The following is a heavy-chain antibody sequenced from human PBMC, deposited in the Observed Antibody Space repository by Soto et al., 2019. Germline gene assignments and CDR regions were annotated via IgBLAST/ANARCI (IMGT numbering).Heavy chain of an antibody. CDR2: ISGSGGNI. CDR3: ATQDFRGTTGTT. V-gene: IGHV3-23*01. CDR1: GFTFSRYA. D-gene: IGHD1-1*01. Sequence: EVRLLESGGGLVQPGGSLRLSCAASGFTFSRYAMGWVRQAPGKGLEWVSVISGSGGNIHYADSVKGRFTISRDNSKNTLYLQMNSLRVEDTAVYNCATQDFRGTTGTTWGQGTLVTVSS. J-gene: IGHJ4*02.